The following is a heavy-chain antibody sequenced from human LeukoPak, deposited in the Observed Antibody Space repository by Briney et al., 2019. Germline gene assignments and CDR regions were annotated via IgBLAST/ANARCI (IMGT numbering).Heavy chain of an antibody. CDR3: ARDHGSGSYPFDY. CDR1: GFTFSSYS. D-gene: IGHD3-10*01. J-gene: IGHJ4*02. Sequence: GGSLRLSCAASGFTFSSYSMNWVRQAPGKGLEWVSSISSSSSYIYYADSVKGRFTISRDNAKNSLYLQMNSLRAEDTAVYYCARDHGSGSYPFDYWGQGTLVTVSS. CDR2: ISSSSSYI. V-gene: IGHV3-21*01.